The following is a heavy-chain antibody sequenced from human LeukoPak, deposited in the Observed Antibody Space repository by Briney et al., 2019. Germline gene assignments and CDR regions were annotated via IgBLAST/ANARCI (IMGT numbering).Heavy chain of an antibody. D-gene: IGHD6-13*01. CDR3: ARARRRLYSSSPNYDY. CDR1: GGSISSNNW. V-gene: IGHV4-4*02. J-gene: IGHJ4*02. CDR2: IYHSGST. Sequence: SGTLSLTCAVSGGSISSNNWWSWVRQPPGKGLEWIGEIYHSGSTNYNPSLKSRVTISVDTSKNQFSLKLSSVTAADTAVYYCARARRRLYSSSPNYDYWGQGTLVTVSS.